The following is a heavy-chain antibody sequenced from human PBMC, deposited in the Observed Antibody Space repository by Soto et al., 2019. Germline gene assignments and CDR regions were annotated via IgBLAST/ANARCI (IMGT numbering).Heavy chain of an antibody. D-gene: IGHD2-21*01. CDR1: GYTFTNFG. J-gene: IGHJ4*02. CDR2: ISACNGNT. Sequence: ASVKVSCKASGYTFTNFGISWVRQAPGQGLEWMGWISACNGNTNYAQKFQGRVTMTTDTSTSTAYMEVRSLRFDDTAVYYCARDIHASPFDYWGQGTLVTVSS. CDR3: ARDIHASPFDY. V-gene: IGHV1-18*01.